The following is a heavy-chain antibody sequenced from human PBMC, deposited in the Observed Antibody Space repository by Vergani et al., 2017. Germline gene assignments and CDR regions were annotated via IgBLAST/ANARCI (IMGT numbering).Heavy chain of an antibody. V-gene: IGHV1-69*08. CDR2: IIPILGIA. CDR1: GGTFSSYT. J-gene: IGHJ4*02. CDR3: ARDGYDSSGYYAY. D-gene: IGHD3-22*01. Sequence: QVQLVQSGAEVKKPGSSVKVSCKASGGTFSSYTISWVRQAPGQGLEWMGRIIPILGIANYAQKFQGRVTITADKSTSTAYMELSSLRSEDTAVYYCARDGYDSSGYYAYWGQGTLVTVSS.